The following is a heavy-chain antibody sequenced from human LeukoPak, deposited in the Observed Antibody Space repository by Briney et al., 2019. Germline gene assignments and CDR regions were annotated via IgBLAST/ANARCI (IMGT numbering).Heavy chain of an antibody. V-gene: IGHV1-69*13. D-gene: IGHD4-23*01. J-gene: IGHJ6*02. CDR3: ARFRTVVTPMDV. Sequence: SVKVSCKASGGTFSSYAISWVRQAPGQGLEWMGGIMPIFGTANYAQKFQGRVTITADESTSTAYMELSSLRSEDTAVYYCARFRTVVTPMDVWGQGTTVTVSS. CDR1: GGTFSSYA. CDR2: IMPIFGTA.